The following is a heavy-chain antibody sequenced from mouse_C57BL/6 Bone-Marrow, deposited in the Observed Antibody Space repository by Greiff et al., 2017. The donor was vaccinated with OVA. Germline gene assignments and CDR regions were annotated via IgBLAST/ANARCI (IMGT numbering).Heavy chain of an antibody. Sequence: VQVVESGPELVKPGASVKISCKASGYSFTSYYIHWVKQRPGQGLEWIGWIYPGSGNTKYNEKFKGKATLTADTSSSTAYMQLSSLTSEDSAVYYCARHYSNYVVYFDYWGQGTTLTVSS. CDR2: IYPGSGNT. V-gene: IGHV1-66*01. J-gene: IGHJ2*01. D-gene: IGHD2-5*01. CDR3: ARHYSNYVVYFDY. CDR1: GYSFTSYY.